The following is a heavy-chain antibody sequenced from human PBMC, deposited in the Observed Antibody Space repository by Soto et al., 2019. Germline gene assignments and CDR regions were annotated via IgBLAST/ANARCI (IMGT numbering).Heavy chain of an antibody. Sequence: QVQLQQWGAGLLKPSETLSLTCAVYGGSFSGYYWSWIRQPPGKGLEWIGEINHSGSTNYNPSLKSPVTISVDTSKNQFSLKLSSVTAADTAVYYCARGADCTNGVCSRAPYRRERYYMDVWGKGTTVTVSS. CDR2: INHSGST. CDR1: GGSFSGYY. CDR3: ARGADCTNGVCSRAPYRRERYYMDV. J-gene: IGHJ6*03. D-gene: IGHD2-8*01. V-gene: IGHV4-34*01.